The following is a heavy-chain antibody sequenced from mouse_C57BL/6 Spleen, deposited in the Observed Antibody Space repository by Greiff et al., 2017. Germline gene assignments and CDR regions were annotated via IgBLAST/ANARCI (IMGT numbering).Heavy chain of an antibody. CDR1: GYTFTDYN. V-gene: IGHV1-18*01. D-gene: IGHD2-4*01. CDR3: ASDDYDGFDY. Sequence: EVQLQESGPELVKPGASVKIPCKASGYTFTDYNMDWVKQSHGKSLEWIGDINPNNGGTIYNQKFKGKATLTADKSSSTAYMGLRSLTSEDTAGYYCASDDYDGFDYWGQGTTLTVSS. CDR2: INPNNGGT. J-gene: IGHJ2*01.